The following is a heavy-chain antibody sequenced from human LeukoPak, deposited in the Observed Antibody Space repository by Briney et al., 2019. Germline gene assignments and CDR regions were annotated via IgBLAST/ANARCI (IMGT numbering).Heavy chain of an antibody. V-gene: IGHV1-69*04. J-gene: IGHJ4*02. CDR3: ARDWTPGRSGYFWAFDY. D-gene: IGHD3-3*01. CDR1: GGTFSSYT. Sequence: SVMVSCKASGGTFSSYTISWVRQAPGQGLEWMGRIIPILGIANYAQKFQGRVTITADKSTSTAYMELSSLRSEDTAVYYCARDWTPGRSGYFWAFDYWGQGTLVTVSS. CDR2: IIPILGIA.